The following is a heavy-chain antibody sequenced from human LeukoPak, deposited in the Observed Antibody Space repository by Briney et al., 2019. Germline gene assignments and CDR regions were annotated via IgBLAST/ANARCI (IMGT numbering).Heavy chain of an antibody. Sequence: GGSLRLSCAASGFTFSSYAMSWVRQAPGKGLEWVSTISGRGDSTYYADSVKGRFTISRDNSKNTLYLQMNSLRAEDTAVYYCAHTSGYTSGWPDYWGQGTLVTVSS. CDR3: AHTSGYTSGWPDY. CDR1: GFTFSSYA. V-gene: IGHV3-23*01. D-gene: IGHD6-19*01. CDR2: ISGRGDST. J-gene: IGHJ4*02.